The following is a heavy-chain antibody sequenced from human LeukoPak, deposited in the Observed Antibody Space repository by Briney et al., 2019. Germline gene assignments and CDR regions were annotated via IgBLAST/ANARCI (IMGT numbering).Heavy chain of an antibody. CDR1: GFTFSSYS. V-gene: IGHV3-21*01. CDR2: ISSSSSYI. Sequence: GGSLRLSCAASGFTFSSYSMNWVRQAPGKGLEWVSSISSSSSYIYYADSVKGRFTISRDNAKNSLYLQMNSLRAEDTAVYYCATCYSGSYSFFDYWGQGTLVTVSS. CDR3: ATCYSGSYSFFDY. D-gene: IGHD1-26*01. J-gene: IGHJ4*02.